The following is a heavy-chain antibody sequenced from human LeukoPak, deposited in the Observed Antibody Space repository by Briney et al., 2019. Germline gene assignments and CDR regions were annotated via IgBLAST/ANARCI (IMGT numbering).Heavy chain of an antibody. CDR3: ARGGYGGNVIRDYMDV. V-gene: IGHV1-2*02. D-gene: IGHD4-23*01. Sequence: ASVKVSCKASGYTFTGYYIHWVRQAPGQGLEWMGWINPNSGDTNYAQKFQGRVTMTRDTSISTAYMELSRLRSDDTAVYYCARGGYGGNVIRDYMDVWGKGTTVTVSS. J-gene: IGHJ6*03. CDR1: GYTFTGYY. CDR2: INPNSGDT.